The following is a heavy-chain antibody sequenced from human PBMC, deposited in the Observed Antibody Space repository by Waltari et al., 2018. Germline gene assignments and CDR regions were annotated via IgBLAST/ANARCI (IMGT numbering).Heavy chain of an antibody. V-gene: IGHV1-2*02. Sequence: QVHLVQSGAEVKKPGASVKVSCRASGSTFTGHYIHWVRQAPGQGFEWMGWINPYSDGTDYAQKFQGRVTMTRDTSISTAYMELRGLKSDDTAIYYCARAGGVTSLERNALDIWGQGTLVAVSS. D-gene: IGHD3-16*01. J-gene: IGHJ3*02. CDR1: GSTFTGHY. CDR2: INPYSDGT. CDR3: ARAGGVTSLERNALDI.